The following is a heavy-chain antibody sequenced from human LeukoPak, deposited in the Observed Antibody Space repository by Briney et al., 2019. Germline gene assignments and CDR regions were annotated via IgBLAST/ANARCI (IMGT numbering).Heavy chain of an antibody. CDR1: GFTFSHYY. J-gene: IGHJ2*01. Sequence: GGSLGLSCAASGFTFSHYYMSWVRPAPGKGVGWGSFISSSGSTIYYADSVKGRFTISRDNAKNSLYLQMNSLRAEDTAVHYCARDRGYSYGHWYFDLWGRGTLVTVSS. D-gene: IGHD5-18*01. CDR2: ISSSGSTI. V-gene: IGHV3-11*01. CDR3: ARDRGYSYGHWYFDL.